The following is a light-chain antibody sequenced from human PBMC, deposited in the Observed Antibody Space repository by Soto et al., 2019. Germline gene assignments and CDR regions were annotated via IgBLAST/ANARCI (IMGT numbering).Light chain of an antibody. CDR3: QKYDGAPLT. J-gene: IGKJ4*01. Sequence: DFQMTQSPSSLSASIGDRVTVTCRASQGIRNYLAWYQQKPGKVPELLIYDASTLQSGVPSRFSGSGSGTDFTLTISSLQPEDVATYYCQKYDGAPLTFGGGTKVEIK. CDR2: DAS. CDR1: QGIRNY. V-gene: IGKV1-27*01.